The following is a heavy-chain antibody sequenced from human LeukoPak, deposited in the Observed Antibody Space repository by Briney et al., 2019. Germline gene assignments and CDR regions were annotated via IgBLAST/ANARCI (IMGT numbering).Heavy chain of an antibody. CDR2: ISYSGST. Sequence: SETLSLTCTVSGGSISSGDYYWSWIRQHPGKGLEWIGYISYSGSTYYNPSLKCRVTISVDTSDNQFSLNLSSVTAADTAVYYCARGGVYYDSAGYPLEAFDIWGQGTMVTVSS. CDR3: ARGGVYYDSAGYPLEAFDI. D-gene: IGHD3-22*01. CDR1: GGSISSGDYY. V-gene: IGHV4-31*03. J-gene: IGHJ3*02.